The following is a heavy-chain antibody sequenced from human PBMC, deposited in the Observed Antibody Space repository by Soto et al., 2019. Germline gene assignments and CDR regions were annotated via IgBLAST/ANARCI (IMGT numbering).Heavy chain of an antibody. Sequence: EVQLVETGGGLIQPGGSLKLSCSVAGFTVSASMSWVRQAPGKGLECVSFIHSDGSTHYTDSVRGRFTISRDNSKTPLYLQMDRLRVDDTAVYFCARDASGPFDYWGQGTLVTVSS. J-gene: IGHJ4*02. CDR2: IHSDGST. V-gene: IGHV3-53*02. CDR3: ARDASGPFDY. D-gene: IGHD6-19*01. CDR1: GFTVSAS.